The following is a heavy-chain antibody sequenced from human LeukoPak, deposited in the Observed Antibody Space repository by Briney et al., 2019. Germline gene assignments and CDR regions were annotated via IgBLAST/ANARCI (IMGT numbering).Heavy chain of an antibody. Sequence: SETLSLTCTVSGGSISSYYWSWIRQPAGKGLEWIGRIYTSGSTNYNASLKSRVSMSVDTSKNQFSLKLSSVTAADTAVYYCASLPPPHYYDSSGYYSSRYYGMDVWGQGTTVTVSS. V-gene: IGHV4-4*07. CDR3: ASLPPPHYYDSSGYYSSRYYGMDV. D-gene: IGHD3-22*01. J-gene: IGHJ6*02. CDR2: IYTSGST. CDR1: GGSISSYY.